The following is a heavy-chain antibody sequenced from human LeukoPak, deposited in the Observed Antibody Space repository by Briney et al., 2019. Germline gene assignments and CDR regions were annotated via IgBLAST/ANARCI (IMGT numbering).Heavy chain of an antibody. D-gene: IGHD6-6*01. CDR3: AREGGYSSSSIAFDI. CDR1: GFTFSSYG. V-gene: IGHV3-30*02. J-gene: IGHJ3*02. CDR2: IRYDGSNK. Sequence: GGSLRLSCAASGFTFSSYGMHWVRQAPGKGLEWVAFIRYDGSNKYYADSVKGRFTISRDNSKNTLYLQMNSLRAEDTAVYYCAREGGYSSSSIAFDIWGQGTMVTVSS.